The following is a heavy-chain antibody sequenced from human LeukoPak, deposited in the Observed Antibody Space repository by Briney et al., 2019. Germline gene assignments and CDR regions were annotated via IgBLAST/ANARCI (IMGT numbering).Heavy chain of an antibody. CDR2: ISSSGSTI. CDR1: GFTFSDYY. J-gene: IGHJ4*02. Sequence: GALRLSCAASGFTFSDYYMSWIRQAPGKGLEWVSYISSSGSTIYYADSVKGRFTISRDNAKNSLYLQMNSLGAEDTAVYYCARHAISVLLLDWGQGTLVTVSS. D-gene: IGHD2-8*01. V-gene: IGHV3-11*01. CDR3: ARHAISVLLLD.